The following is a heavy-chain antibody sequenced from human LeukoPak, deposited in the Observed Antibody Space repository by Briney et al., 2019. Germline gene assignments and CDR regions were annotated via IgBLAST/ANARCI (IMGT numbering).Heavy chain of an antibody. V-gene: IGHV4-59*01. CDR3: ARATGITAVGIYYYYYMDV. J-gene: IGHJ6*03. CDR1: GGSISTYY. D-gene: IGHD6-13*01. Sequence: PSETQSLTCTVSGGSISTYYWSXXXQPPGXGLXWXXYVYYTGSTNYNPSLKSRVTISVDTSKNQFSLKLTSVTAADTAVYYCARATGITAVGIYYYYYMDVWGKGTTVTVSS. CDR2: VYYTGST.